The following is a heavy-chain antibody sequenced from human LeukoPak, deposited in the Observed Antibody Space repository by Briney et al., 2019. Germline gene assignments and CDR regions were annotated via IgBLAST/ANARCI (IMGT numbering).Heavy chain of an antibody. Sequence: SETLSLTCTVSGGSISSYYWSWVRQPPGKGLEWIGYIYYTGSTNYNPSLKGRVTMSVDTSKNQFSLKVSSVTAADTAVYYCARYYASNWFDPWGQGTLVTVSS. CDR2: IYYTGST. CDR3: ARYYASNWFDP. CDR1: GGSISSYY. V-gene: IGHV4-59*01. J-gene: IGHJ5*02. D-gene: IGHD2-2*01.